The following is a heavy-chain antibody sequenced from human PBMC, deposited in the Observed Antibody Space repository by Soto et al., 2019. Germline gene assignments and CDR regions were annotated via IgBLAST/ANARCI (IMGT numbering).Heavy chain of an antibody. CDR3: ARARYSSRWGTFDS. Sequence: GASVKVSCKAFGGSFSTNEIDWVRQAPGQGLEWMGRIFPNVGTADYAQKFQGRLTIIADESTATVFMELSRLSSADTAVYFCARARYSSRWGTFDSWGQGTQVTVSS. V-gene: IGHV1-69*13. CDR1: GGSFSTNE. CDR2: IFPNVGTA. J-gene: IGHJ4*02. D-gene: IGHD6-19*01.